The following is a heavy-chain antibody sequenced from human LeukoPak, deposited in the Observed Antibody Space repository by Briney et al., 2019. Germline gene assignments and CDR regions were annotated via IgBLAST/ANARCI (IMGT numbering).Heavy chain of an antibody. V-gene: IGHV3-11*03. CDR3: ARMVVVRGVVEYYFDY. D-gene: IGHD3-10*01. CDR1: GFIFSDYY. CDR2: ISSSGTYT. Sequence: RGSPRLSCAASGFIFSDYYMSWSRQAPGKGLEWVSYISSSGTYTNCAASVKGRFTISRDNAKDSLYLQMNSLRAEDTAVYYCARMVVVRGVVEYYFDYWGQGTQVTVSS. J-gene: IGHJ4*02.